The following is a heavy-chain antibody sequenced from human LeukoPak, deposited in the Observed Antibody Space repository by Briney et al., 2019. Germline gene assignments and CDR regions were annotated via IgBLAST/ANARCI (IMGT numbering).Heavy chain of an antibody. J-gene: IGHJ5*01. Sequence: ASVKVSCKTSGYTFTTYDMHWVRQAPGQGLEWVGISGSRTTYAQNLQGRVTMTRDTSTSTVYMELSSLRSEDTAVYYCARSRSGWYDSWGQGTLVTVSS. CDR3: ARSRSGWYDS. D-gene: IGHD3-22*01. CDR1: GYTFTTYD. V-gene: IGHV1-46*01. CDR2: SGSRT.